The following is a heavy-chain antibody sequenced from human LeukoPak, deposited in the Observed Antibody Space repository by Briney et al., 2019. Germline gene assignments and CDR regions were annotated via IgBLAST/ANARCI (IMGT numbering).Heavy chain of an antibody. V-gene: IGHV3-23*01. D-gene: IGHD1/OR15-1a*01. CDR1: GFTFSDHY. CDR3: AKVRSGNNYYFDY. J-gene: IGHJ4*02. Sequence: PGGSLRLSCTASGFTFSDHYMSWVRQAPGKGLEWVSGMSASGSHTHSADFVKGRFTISRDNFKNTLYLQMNGLRVEDTAVYYCAKVRSGNNYYFDYWGQGTLVTVSS. CDR2: MSASGSHT.